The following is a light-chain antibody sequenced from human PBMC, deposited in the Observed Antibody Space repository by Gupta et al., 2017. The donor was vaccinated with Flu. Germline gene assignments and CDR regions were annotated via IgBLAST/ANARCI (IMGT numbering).Light chain of an antibody. J-gene: IGLJ2*01. Sequence: SYELTQPPSVSVSPGQPARLTCSGDALPKQFAYWYQQKPGQAPVLVIFKDSERPSGIPERFSGSTSGTKVTLTISGVQAEDEADYYCQAADSTETYVVFGGGTKLTVL. CDR2: KDS. CDR1: ALPKQF. V-gene: IGLV3-25*03. CDR3: QAADSTETYVV.